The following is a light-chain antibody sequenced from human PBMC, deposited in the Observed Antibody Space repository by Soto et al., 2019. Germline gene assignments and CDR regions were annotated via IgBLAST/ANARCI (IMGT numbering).Light chain of an antibody. V-gene: IGKV1-5*03. J-gene: IGKJ5*01. CDR1: QTISSW. Sequence: DIQMTQSPSTLSGSVGDRVTITCRASQTISSWLAWYQQKPGKAPKLLIYKASTLERGVPSRFSGSGSVTDFTLTISSLQPDDFATYYCQQYKSYNTFGQGTRLEI. CDR2: KAS. CDR3: QQYKSYNT.